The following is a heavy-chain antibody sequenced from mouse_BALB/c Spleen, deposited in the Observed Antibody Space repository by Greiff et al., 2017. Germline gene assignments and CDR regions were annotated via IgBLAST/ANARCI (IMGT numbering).Heavy chain of an antibody. V-gene: IGHV2-9*02. CDR1: GFSLTSYG. J-gene: IGHJ4*01. Sequence: VKLVESGPGLVAPSQSLSITCTVSGFSLTSYGVHWVRQPPGKGLEWLGVIWAGGSTNYNSALMSRLSISKDNSKSQVFLKMNSLQTDDTAMYYCARGGYRYDEGYAMDYWGQGTSVTVSS. CDR2: IWAGGST. CDR3: ARGGYRYDEGYAMDY. D-gene: IGHD2-14*01.